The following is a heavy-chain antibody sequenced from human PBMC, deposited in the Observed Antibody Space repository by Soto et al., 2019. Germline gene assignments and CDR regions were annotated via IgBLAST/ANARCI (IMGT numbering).Heavy chain of an antibody. D-gene: IGHD4-4*01. V-gene: IGHV4-61*08. CDR2: INHSGST. J-gene: IGHJ6*04. CDR1: GDSVSSGGYY. Sequence: SETLSLTCTVSGDSVSSGGYYWNWIRQPPGKGLEWIGEINHSGSTNYNPSLKSRVTISVDTSKNQFSLKLSSVTAADTAVYYCARLADYSNWGMDVWGKGTTVTVSS. CDR3: ARLADYSNWGMDV.